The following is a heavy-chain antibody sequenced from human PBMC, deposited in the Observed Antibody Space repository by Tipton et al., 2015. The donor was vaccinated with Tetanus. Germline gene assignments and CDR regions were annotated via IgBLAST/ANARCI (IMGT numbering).Heavy chain of an antibody. CDR2: IYYSGST. J-gene: IGHJ4*02. CDR1: GGSISSGGYY. D-gene: IGHD3-3*01. V-gene: IGHV4-31*03. CDR3: ARAPLLRFFTRYYFDY. Sequence: TLSLTCTVSGGSISSGGYYWSWIRQHPGKGLEWIGYIYYSGSTYYNPSLKSRVTISVDTSKNQFSLKLSSVTAADTAVYYCARAPLLRFFTRYYFDYWGQGTLVTVSS.